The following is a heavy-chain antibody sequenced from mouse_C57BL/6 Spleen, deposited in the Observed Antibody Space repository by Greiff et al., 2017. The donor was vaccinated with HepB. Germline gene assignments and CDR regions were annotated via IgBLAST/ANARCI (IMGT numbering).Heavy chain of an antibody. CDR3: ARDRGNWDVGAMDY. D-gene: IGHD4-1*01. Sequence: EVMLVESEGGLVQPGSSMKLSCTASGFTFSDYYMAWVRQVPEKGLEWVANINYDGSSTYYLDSLKSRFIISRDNAKNILYLQMSSLKSEDTATYYCARDRGNWDVGAMDYWGQGTSVTVSS. CDR2: INYDGSST. V-gene: IGHV5-16*01. CDR1: GFTFSDYY. J-gene: IGHJ4*01.